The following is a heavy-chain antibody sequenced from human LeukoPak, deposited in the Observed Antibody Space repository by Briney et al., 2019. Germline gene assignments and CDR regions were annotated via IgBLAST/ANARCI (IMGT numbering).Heavy chain of an antibody. CDR2: ISYDGSNK. J-gene: IGHJ4*02. Sequence: PGGSLRLSCAASGFTFSSYAMHWVRQAPGKGLEWVAVISYDGSNKYYADSVKGRFTISRDNSKNTLYLQMNSLRAEDTAVYYCARDHESYFDYWGQGTLVTVSS. CDR3: ARDHESYFDY. V-gene: IGHV3-30-3*01. CDR1: GFTFSSYA.